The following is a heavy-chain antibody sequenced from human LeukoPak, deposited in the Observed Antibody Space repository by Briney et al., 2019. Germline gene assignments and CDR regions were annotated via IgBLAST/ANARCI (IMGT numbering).Heavy chain of an antibody. CDR2: IYYSGST. D-gene: IGHD5-12*01. J-gene: IGHJ6*02. V-gene: IGHV4-59*08. Sequence: ASETLSLTCTVSGGSISSYYWSWIRQPPGKGLEWTGYIYYSGSTNYNPSLKSRVTISVDTSKNQFSLKLSSVTAADTAVYYCARLTLRKNGYYYYGMDVWGQGTTVTVSS. CDR1: GGSISSYY. CDR3: ARLTLRKNGYYYYGMDV.